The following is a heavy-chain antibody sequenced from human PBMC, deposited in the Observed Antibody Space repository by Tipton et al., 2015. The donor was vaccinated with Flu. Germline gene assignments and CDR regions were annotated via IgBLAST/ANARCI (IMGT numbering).Heavy chain of an antibody. J-gene: IGHJ4*02. CDR2: IYYSGST. V-gene: IGHV4-59*08. CDR3: ASKYGYYFDY. CDR1: GGSISSYY. D-gene: IGHD4-17*01. Sequence: TLSLTCTVSGGSISSYYWSWIRQPPGKGLEWIGYIYYSGSTNYNPSLKSRVTISVDTSKNQFSLKLSSVTAADTAVYYCASKYGYYFDYWGQGTLVTVSS.